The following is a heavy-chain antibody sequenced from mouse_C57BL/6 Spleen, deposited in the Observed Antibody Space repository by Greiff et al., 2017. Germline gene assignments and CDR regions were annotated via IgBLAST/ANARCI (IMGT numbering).Heavy chain of an antibody. Sequence: VQLQQSGAELARPGASVKLSCKASGYTFTSYGISWVKQRTGQGLEWIGEIYPRSGNTYYNEKFKGKATLTADKSSSTAYMELRSLTSEDSAVYFGARKEFAYWGQGTLVTVSA. J-gene: IGHJ3*01. CDR2: IYPRSGNT. V-gene: IGHV1-81*01. CDR3: ARKEFAY. CDR1: GYTFTSYG.